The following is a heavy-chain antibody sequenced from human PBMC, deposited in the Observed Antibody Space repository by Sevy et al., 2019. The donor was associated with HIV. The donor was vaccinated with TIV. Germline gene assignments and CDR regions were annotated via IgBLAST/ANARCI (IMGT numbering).Heavy chain of an antibody. CDR1: GYTFTSYD. J-gene: IGHJ6*02. D-gene: IGHD2-2*01. CDR3: ASLRVVPAAPYYYYGMDV. CDR2: MNPNSGNT. V-gene: IGHV1-8*01. Sequence: ASVKVSCKASGYTFTSYDINWVRQATGQGLEWMGWMNPNSGNTGYAQKFQGRVTMTRNTSISTAYMELGSLRSEDTAVYYCASLRVVPAAPYYYYGMDVWGQGTTVTVSS.